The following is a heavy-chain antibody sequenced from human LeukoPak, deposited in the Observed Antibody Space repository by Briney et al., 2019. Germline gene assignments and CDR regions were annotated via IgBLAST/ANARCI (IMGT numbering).Heavy chain of an antibody. CDR1: GFTFSNYA. CDR2: ISYDGTYK. D-gene: IGHD5-18*01. V-gene: IGHV3-30*07. CDR3: ARAKGYRSTSPYMDV. Sequence: GGSLRLPCAASGFTFSNYALHWVRQAPGKGLEWVAVISYDGTYKFYADSVKGRFTISRDSSKSTLNLEMNSLGAEDTALYYCARAKGYRSTSPYMDVWGKGTTVIVSS. J-gene: IGHJ6*03.